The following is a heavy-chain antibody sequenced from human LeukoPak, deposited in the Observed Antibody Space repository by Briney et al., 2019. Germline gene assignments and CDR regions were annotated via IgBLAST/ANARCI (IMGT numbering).Heavy chain of an antibody. V-gene: IGHV1-18*01. CDR2: VSTYTGNT. CDR3: GRDEDIPTYPNWIET. D-gene: IGHD2-2*03. CDR1: GYSFFNTG. J-gene: IGHJ5*02. Sequence: ASVKVSCKASGYSFFNTGITWVRQAPGQGPEWIGWVSTYTGNTNYAEKVQGRVTMTTDTSTDTAYMEPRSLISDDTAVYYCGRDEDIPTYPNWIETWGQGTLVTVSS.